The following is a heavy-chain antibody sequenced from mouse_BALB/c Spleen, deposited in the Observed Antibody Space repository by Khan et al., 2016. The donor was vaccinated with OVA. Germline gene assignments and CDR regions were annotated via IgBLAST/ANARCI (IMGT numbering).Heavy chain of an antibody. CDR2: IDPRTGYT. CDR3: ARTGLSCFFDY. D-gene: IGHD2-3*01. CDR1: GYTFTTYW. Sequence: QVQLQQSGAELAKPGASVKMSCKASGYTFTTYWMHWVKQRPGQGLEWIGYIDPRTGYTEYNQKFKDKATLTTDKSSSTAYMQLSSLTFEDSAVYYGARTGLSCFFDYWGQGTPVTVSS. J-gene: IGHJ3*01. V-gene: IGHV1-7*01.